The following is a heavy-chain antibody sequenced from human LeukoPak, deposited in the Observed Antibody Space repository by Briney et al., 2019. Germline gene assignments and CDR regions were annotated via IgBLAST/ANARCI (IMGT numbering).Heavy chain of an antibody. D-gene: IGHD1-26*01. J-gene: IGHJ4*02. CDR2: INSDGSST. CDR3: AREGGSYSNYFDY. V-gene: IGHV3-74*01. CDR1: GFTFSSHW. Sequence: PGGSLRLSCAASGFTFSSHWMHWVRQAPGRGLVWVSRINSDGSSTSYADSVKGRFTISRDNAKNTLYLQMNSLKAEDTAIYYCAREGGSYSNYFDYWGQGTLVTVSS.